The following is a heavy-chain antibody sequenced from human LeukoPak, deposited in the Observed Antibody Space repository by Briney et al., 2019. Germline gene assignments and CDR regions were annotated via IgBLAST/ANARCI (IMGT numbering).Heavy chain of an antibody. CDR2: LYTGGDT. V-gene: IGHV3-53*01. CDR3: ASSGRLIFDD. CDR1: GFTVSAHY. J-gene: IGHJ4*02. D-gene: IGHD6-19*01. Sequence: PGGSLRLSCAVSGFTVSAHYMSWVRQAPGKGLECVSFLYTGGDTYYADSVKGRFTISRDNSKNTLYLQMNSLRAEDTAVYYCASSGRLIFDDWGQGTLVTVSS.